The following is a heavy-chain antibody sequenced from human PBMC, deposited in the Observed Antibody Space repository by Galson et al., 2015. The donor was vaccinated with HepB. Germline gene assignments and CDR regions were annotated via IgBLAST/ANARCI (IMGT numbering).Heavy chain of an antibody. CDR2: IIGSGDRT. CDR1: GFTFSSFA. CDR3: GKNEDDYGDPDHFDY. D-gene: IGHD4-17*01. Sequence: SLRLSCAASGFTFSSFAMSWVRQAPGKGLEWVSAIIGSGDRTYYSDSVKGRFTISRDNYKNTLYLEMKSLRAEDTAIYYCGKNEDDYGDPDHFDYWGQGTLVTVSS. V-gene: IGHV3-23*01. J-gene: IGHJ4*02.